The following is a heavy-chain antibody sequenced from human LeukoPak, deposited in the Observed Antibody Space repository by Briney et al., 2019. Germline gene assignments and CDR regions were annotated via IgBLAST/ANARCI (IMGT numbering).Heavy chain of an antibody. CDR1: GFTLSSYS. D-gene: IGHD3-16*02. Sequence: GGSLRLSCAASGFTLSSYSMNWVRQAPGKGLEWVSSISSSSSYIYYADSVKGRFTISRDNAKNSLYLQMNSLRAEDTAVYYCARTYYDYVWGSYRPLDYWGQGTLVTVSS. J-gene: IGHJ4*02. V-gene: IGHV3-21*01. CDR2: ISSSSSYI. CDR3: ARTYYDYVWGSYRPLDY.